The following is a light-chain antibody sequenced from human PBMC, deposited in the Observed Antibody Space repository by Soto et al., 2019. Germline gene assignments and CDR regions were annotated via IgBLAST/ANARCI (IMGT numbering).Light chain of an antibody. Sequence: LHMTQSPSTLSASVGDRVTITCRASQSVSSWLAWYQQKPGKAPKLLVYDASSLESGVPSRFSGSGSGTEFTLTISSLQPDDFATYYCQQYNSYWTFGQGTKVDIK. CDR2: DAS. CDR3: QQYNSYWT. J-gene: IGKJ1*01. V-gene: IGKV1-5*01. CDR1: QSVSSW.